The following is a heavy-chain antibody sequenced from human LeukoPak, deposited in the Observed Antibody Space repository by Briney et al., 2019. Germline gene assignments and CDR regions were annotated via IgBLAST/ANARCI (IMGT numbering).Heavy chain of an antibody. V-gene: IGHV1-69*05. CDR3: ARGCSSTSCYGSWFDP. CDR1: GGTFSSYA. Sequence: SVKVSCKASGGTFSSYAISWVRQAPGQGLEWMGGIIPTFGTANYAQKFQGRVTITTDESTSTAYMELSSLRSEDTAVYYCARGCSSTSCYGSWFDPWGQGTLVTVSS. D-gene: IGHD2-2*01. J-gene: IGHJ5*02. CDR2: IIPTFGTA.